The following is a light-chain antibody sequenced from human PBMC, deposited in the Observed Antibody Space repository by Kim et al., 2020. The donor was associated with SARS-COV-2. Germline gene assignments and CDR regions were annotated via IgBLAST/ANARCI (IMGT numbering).Light chain of an antibody. CDR1: KSLRCKGNSC. CDR2: YGS. V-gene: IGKV2-28*01. J-gene: IGKJ5*01. Sequence: PSSVASGTSKSLRCKGNSCLDWYLQKPGQSAQHLIFYGSTRAAGGPDRMSGSSSGTDLSLQIIRVEADDVGVYYCMQALQPPLTFGQGTRLEIK. CDR3: MQALQPPLT.